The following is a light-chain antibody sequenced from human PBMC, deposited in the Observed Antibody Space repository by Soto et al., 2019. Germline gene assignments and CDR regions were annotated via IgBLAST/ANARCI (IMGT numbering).Light chain of an antibody. CDR2: DAS. CDR1: QSVSSY. V-gene: IGKV3-11*01. Sequence: EIVLTQSPGTLSLSPGERATLSCRASQSVSSYLAWYQQKPGQAPRLLLYDASNRATGIPVRFSGRGSGTDFTLTISSLEPEDFAVYYCQQRTHWPRTFGQGTKVEIK. CDR3: QQRTHWPRT. J-gene: IGKJ1*01.